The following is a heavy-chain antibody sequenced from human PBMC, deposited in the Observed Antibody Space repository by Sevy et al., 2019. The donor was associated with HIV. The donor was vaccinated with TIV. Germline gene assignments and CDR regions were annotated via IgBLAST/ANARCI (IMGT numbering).Heavy chain of an antibody. CDR3: ARETGSSHFDY. J-gene: IGHJ4*02. Sequence: GGSLRLSCAASGFTFSKYWMSWVHQAPGKGLEWVANINQDGSEKYYVDSVKGRFTISRDNGKNSLYLQMNSLRAEDTAVYYCARETGSSHFDYWGQGTLVTVSS. D-gene: IGHD3-10*01. CDR1: GFTFSKYW. V-gene: IGHV3-7*01. CDR2: INQDGSEK.